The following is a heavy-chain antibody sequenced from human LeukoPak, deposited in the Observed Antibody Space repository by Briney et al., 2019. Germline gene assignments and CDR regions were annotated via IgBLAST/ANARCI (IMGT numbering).Heavy chain of an antibody. V-gene: IGHV3-53*01. CDR2: IYSGTI. Sequence: PGGSLRLSCAASGFTVSSNYMSWVRQAPGKGLEWVSFIYSGTIHYSDSVKGRFTISRDNSKNTLYLQMNSLRAEDTAVYYCARRAGAYSHPYDYWGQGTLVTVSS. CDR3: ARRAGAYSHPYDY. D-gene: IGHD4/OR15-4a*01. CDR1: GFTVSSNY. J-gene: IGHJ4*02.